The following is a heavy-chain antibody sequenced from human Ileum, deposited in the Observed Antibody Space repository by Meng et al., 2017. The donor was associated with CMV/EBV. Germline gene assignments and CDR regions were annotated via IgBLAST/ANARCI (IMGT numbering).Heavy chain of an antibody. CDR2: IWYDGSNK. CDR1: GFSIRKYG. D-gene: IGHD2-2*03. J-gene: IGHJ4*02. CDR3: AKGWIFGRLLEY. Sequence: CAASGFSIRKYGMYWVRQAPGKGLECVAFIWYDGSNKYHADFVKGRFTISRDNSKNTLYLQMSSLRVEDTALHYCAKGWIFGRLLEYWGRGTLVTVSS. V-gene: IGHV3-33*07.